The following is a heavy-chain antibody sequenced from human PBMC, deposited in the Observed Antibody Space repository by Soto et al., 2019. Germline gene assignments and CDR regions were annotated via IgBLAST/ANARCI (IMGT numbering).Heavy chain of an antibody. D-gene: IGHD6-13*01. J-gene: IGHJ4*02. CDR1: GYSFSSHA. CDR2: IIPVFGTP. Sequence: QVQLEQSGSEVKKSGSSVKVSCKASGYSFSSHAITWLRQAPGQGLEWMGGIIPVFGTPSYAQKFQGRVTISADKSTNTSSLELRSLRSEDTAVYYCARGGALSTSWYWGDGLDSWGQGTQVTVSS. CDR3: ARGGALSTSWYWGDGLDS. V-gene: IGHV1-69*06.